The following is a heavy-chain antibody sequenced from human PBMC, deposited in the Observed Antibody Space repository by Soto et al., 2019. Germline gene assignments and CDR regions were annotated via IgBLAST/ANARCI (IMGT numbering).Heavy chain of an antibody. CDR3: GQSYYYGSGRPNLFDP. J-gene: IGHJ5*02. CDR2: IYYSGST. D-gene: IGHD3-10*01. CDR1: GGPISSHY. Sequence: SETLSLTCTVSGGPISSHYWRWIRQPPRKGLEWIGYIYYSGSTNYNPSLKSRVTISVDTSKNQFSLKLSSVTAADTAVYYCGQSYYYGSGRPNLFDPWGQGTLVT. V-gene: IGHV4-59*08.